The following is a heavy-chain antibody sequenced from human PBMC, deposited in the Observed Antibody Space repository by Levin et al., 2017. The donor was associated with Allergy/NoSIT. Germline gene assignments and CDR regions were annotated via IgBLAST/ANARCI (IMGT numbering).Heavy chain of an antibody. CDR1: GFTFSSYA. Sequence: GESLRLSCAASGFTFSSYAMSWVRQAPGKGLEWVSGISGSGSSKYYADSVKGRFTISRDNSKNTLFLQMSSLRAEDTAVYYCAKSILSGSGVFDYWGQGTLVTVSS. D-gene: IGHD3-10*01. CDR2: ISGSGSSK. V-gene: IGHV3-23*01. CDR3: AKSILSGSGVFDY. J-gene: IGHJ4*02.